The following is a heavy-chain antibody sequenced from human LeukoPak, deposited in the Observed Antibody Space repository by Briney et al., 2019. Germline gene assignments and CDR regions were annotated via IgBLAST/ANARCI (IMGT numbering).Heavy chain of an antibody. CDR3: ARNSDFSFDY. D-gene: IGHD3-3*01. J-gene: IGHJ4*02. CDR2: IYHTGST. CDR1: GGSISSGDYY. V-gene: IGHV4-30-4*01. Sequence: SETLSLTCTVSGGSISSGDYYWSWIRQPPGKGLEWIGYIYHTGSTYYNSSLESRVTISLDTSKNQFSLKLSSLTAADTAVYYCARNSDFSFDYWGQGTRVTVSS.